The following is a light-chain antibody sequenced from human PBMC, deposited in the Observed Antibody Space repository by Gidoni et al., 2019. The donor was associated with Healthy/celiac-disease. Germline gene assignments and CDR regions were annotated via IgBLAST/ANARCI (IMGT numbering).Light chain of an antibody. Sequence: EIVLTQSPATLSLSPGERATLSCRASQSVSSYLAWYQQKPGQAPRLLIDDASNRATGIPARFSGSGSGTDFTLTISSLEPEDFAVYYCQQRSNWPPMLTFXGXTKVEIK. V-gene: IGKV3-11*01. J-gene: IGKJ4*01. CDR1: QSVSSY. CDR2: DAS. CDR3: QQRSNWPPMLT.